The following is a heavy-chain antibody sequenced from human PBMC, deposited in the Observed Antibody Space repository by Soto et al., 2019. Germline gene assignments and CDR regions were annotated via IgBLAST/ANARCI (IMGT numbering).Heavy chain of an antibody. CDR3: AAAITIFGVAPDY. J-gene: IGHJ4*02. CDR1: GFTFSSYA. D-gene: IGHD3-3*01. CDR2: ISGSGGNT. Sequence: EVQLLESGGGLVQPGGSLRLSCAASGFTFSSYAMSWVRQAPGKGLEWVSAISGSGGNTYYADSVKGRFTISRDNSKNTLYLQMNSLRAEDTAVYYCAAAITIFGVAPDYWGQGTLVTVSS. V-gene: IGHV3-23*01.